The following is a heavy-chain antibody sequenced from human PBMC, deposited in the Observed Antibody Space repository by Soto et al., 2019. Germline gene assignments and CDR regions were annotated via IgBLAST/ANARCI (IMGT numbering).Heavy chain of an antibody. D-gene: IGHD3-22*01. CDR2: IYHSGST. J-gene: IGHJ4*02. CDR3: ARDRTPYDSSGYYFDY. CDR1: GGSISSSNW. Sequence: SETLSLTCAVSGGSISSSNWWSWVRQPPGKGLEWIGDIYHSGSTNYNPSLKSRVTTSVDKSKNQFSLKLSSVTAADTAVYYCARDRTPYDSSGYYFDYWGQGTLVT. V-gene: IGHV4-4*02.